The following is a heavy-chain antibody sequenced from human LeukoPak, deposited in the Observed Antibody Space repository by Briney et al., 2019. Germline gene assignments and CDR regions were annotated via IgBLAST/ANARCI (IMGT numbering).Heavy chain of an antibody. CDR3: ARDLVWDYYDSSGYNVY. V-gene: IGHV3-7*01. J-gene: IGHJ4*02. CDR2: IKQDGSEK. D-gene: IGHD3-22*01. CDR1: GFTFSSYW. Sequence: GGSLRLSCAASGFTFSSYWMSWVRQAPGKGLEWVANIKQDGSEKYYVDSVKGRFTISRDNAKNSLYLQMNSLRAEDTAVYYCARDLVWDYYDSSGYNVYWGQGTLVTVSS.